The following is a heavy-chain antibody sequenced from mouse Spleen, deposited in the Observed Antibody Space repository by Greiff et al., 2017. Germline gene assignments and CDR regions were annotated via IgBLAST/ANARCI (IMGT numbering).Heavy chain of an antibody. V-gene: IGHV1-7*01. J-gene: IGHJ4*01. D-gene: IGHD2-12*01. CDR2: INPSSGYT. Sequence: VKLMESGAELAKPGASVKLSCKASGYTFTSYWMHWVKQRPGQGLEWIGYINPSSGYTKYNQKFKDKATLTADKSSSTAYMQLSSLTYEDSAVYYCARDSYYSYDEGIYYAMDYWGQGTSVTVSS. CDR1: GYTFTSYW. CDR3: ARDSYYSYDEGIYYAMDY.